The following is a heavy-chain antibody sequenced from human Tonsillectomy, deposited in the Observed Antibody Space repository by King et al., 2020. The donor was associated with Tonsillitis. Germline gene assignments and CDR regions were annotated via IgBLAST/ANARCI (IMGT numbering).Heavy chain of an antibody. V-gene: IGHV1-69*01. CDR3: ARDIGHRAAAGKLGAFDI. Sequence: VQLVESEAEVKKPGSSVKVSCKASGGTFSNYSITWVRQAPGQGLEWMGGIIPMFGLANYAQKFQGRVTITADESTSTVYMELRSVRSEGTAVYYCARDIGHRAAAGKLGAFDIWGLGTMVTVSS. J-gene: IGHJ3*02. CDR1: GGTFSNYS. D-gene: IGHD6-13*01. CDR2: IIPMFGLA.